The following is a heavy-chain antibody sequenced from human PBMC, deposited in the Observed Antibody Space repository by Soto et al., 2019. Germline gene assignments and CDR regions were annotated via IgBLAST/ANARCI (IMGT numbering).Heavy chain of an antibody. CDR3: AKVSSSWYADFFDL. J-gene: IGHJ4*02. CDR2: LSESGDSI. D-gene: IGHD6-13*01. V-gene: IGHV3-23*01. Sequence: GGSLRLSCTASGFTFSSHAMTWVRQAPGKGLEWVSGLSESGDSIYYADSVKGRFTIYRDNSMNTLYLQMNTLRVEDTAVYYCAKVSSSWYADFFDLWGQGTLVTVSS. CDR1: GFTFSSHA.